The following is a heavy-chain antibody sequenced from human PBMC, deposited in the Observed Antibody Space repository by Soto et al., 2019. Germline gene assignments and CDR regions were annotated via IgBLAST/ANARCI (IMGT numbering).Heavy chain of an antibody. CDR3: AIPYYVFRSGYYLDN. Sequence: GGSLRLSCAASGFTFSTYAMHWVRQAPGKGLEWVAVISYNGDNIYYVDSVKGRFTISRDNSKNTLFLQMNSLRDEDTAVYYCAIPYYVFRSGYYLDNGGRGSLATVP. D-gene: IGHD3-3*01. CDR2: ISYNGDNI. J-gene: IGHJ4*02. CDR1: GFTFSTYA. V-gene: IGHV3-30-3*01.